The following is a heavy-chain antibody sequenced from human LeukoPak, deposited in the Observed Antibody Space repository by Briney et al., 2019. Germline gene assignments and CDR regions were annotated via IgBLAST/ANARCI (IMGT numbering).Heavy chain of an antibody. V-gene: IGHV3-20*04. CDR3: ARRYTYYDSSGYQGYYFDY. D-gene: IGHD3-22*01. CDR2: INWNGDST. CDR1: GFTFDYYG. J-gene: IGHJ4*02. Sequence: PGGSLRLSCAASGFTFDYYGMSWVRQAPGKGLEWVSGINWNGDSTGYADSVKGRVTISRDNAKNSLYMQMSSLRAEDTALYYCARRYTYYDSSGYQGYYFDYWGQGTLVAVSS.